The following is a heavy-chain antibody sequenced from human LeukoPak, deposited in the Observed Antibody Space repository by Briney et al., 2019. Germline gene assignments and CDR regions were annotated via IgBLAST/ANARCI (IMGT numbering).Heavy chain of an antibody. V-gene: IGHV5-51*01. D-gene: IGHD3-9*01. Sequence: AGGSLQISCKGPEFYFYDYWIGWGRPVAGGGLEWMGIVYPAGSYIHYSPSFQGRVSISVDRSVSTAYLQWTSLKASDSGIYFCARRKYFDTYLDPWGQGTLVTVSS. CDR2: VYPAGSYI. CDR3: ARRKYFDTYLDP. J-gene: IGHJ5*02. CDR1: EFYFYDYW.